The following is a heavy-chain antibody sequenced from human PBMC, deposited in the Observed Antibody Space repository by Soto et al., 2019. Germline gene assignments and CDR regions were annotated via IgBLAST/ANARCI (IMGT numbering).Heavy chain of an antibody. D-gene: IGHD4-17*01. J-gene: IGHJ4*02. CDR2: ISGAGGVT. Sequence: EVQLLESGGGLVQPGGSLRLSCAVSGCTFSSYAMSWVRQAPGKGPEWVSSISGAGGVTHYADSVRGRFTISRDNSKNTLYLQMNSLRAEDTAVYYCAKDKSRGVTVTPDYWGQGTLVTVSS. CDR1: GCTFSSYA. V-gene: IGHV3-23*01. CDR3: AKDKSRGVTVTPDY.